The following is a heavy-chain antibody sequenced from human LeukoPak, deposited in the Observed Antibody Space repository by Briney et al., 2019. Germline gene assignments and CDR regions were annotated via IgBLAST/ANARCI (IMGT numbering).Heavy chain of an antibody. D-gene: IGHD1-20*01. Sequence: PGGSLRLSCAAYGFTFSNYWMHWVRQAPGKGLVWVSRVNSDGSSTTYADSVKGRFTISRDNAKNTLYLQMSSLRAEDTAVYYCARGGVTGAPNYYWGQGTLVTVSS. CDR1: GFTFSNYW. V-gene: IGHV3-74*01. CDR2: VNSDGSST. J-gene: IGHJ4*02. CDR3: ARGGVTGAPNYY.